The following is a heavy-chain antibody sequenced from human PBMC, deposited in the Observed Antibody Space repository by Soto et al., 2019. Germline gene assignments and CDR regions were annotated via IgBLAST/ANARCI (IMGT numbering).Heavy chain of an antibody. D-gene: IGHD6-6*01. V-gene: IGHV4-30-4*01. J-gene: IGHJ4*02. CDR1: GGSVSSGDYY. Sequence: QVQLQESGPGLVKPSETLSLSCTVSGGSVSSGDYYWSWIRQPPGKGLEWIGNIYYSGNTYYNPSLKSRVIMSVDTSKNQFSLKLISVTAADTAVYYCARVDSSTWNWVLDYWGRGTLITVSS. CDR2: IYYSGNT. CDR3: ARVDSSTWNWVLDY.